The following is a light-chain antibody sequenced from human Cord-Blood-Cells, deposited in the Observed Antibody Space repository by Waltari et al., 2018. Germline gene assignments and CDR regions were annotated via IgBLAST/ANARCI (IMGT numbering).Light chain of an antibody. CDR1: QSISSY. CDR2: AAS. J-gene: IGKJ2*01. V-gene: IGKV1-39*01. CDR3: QQSYSTPYT. Sequence: DIQMSQSPSSLSASVGDTVTTTCRASQSISSYLNWYQQKPGKAPKLLIYAASSLQSGVPSRFSGSGSGTDFTLTISSLQPEDFATYYCQQSYSTPYTFGQGTKLEIK.